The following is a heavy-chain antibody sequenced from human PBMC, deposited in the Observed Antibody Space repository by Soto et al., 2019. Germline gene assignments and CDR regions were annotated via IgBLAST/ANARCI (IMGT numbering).Heavy chain of an antibody. CDR3: ARGDSSNWRFDYGLDV. J-gene: IGHJ6*02. CDR2: IYHSGTT. CDR1: DFSISSGHY. D-gene: IGHD6-13*01. V-gene: IGHV4-38-2*01. Sequence: PSETLSLTCAVSDFSISSGHYWGWIRQPPGKGLEWIGSIYHSGTTYNNPSLKTRLTISIDASKNQFSLNLNSVTAADTAVYYCARGDSSNWRFDYGLDVWGQGTMVTVSS.